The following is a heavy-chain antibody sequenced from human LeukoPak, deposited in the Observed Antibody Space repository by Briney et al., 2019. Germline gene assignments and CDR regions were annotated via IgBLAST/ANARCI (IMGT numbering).Heavy chain of an antibody. J-gene: IGHJ5*02. V-gene: IGHV4-34*01. Sequence: SETPSLTCAVYGGSFSGYYWSWIRQPPGKGLEWIGEINHSGSTNYNPSLKSRVTISVDTSKNQFSLKLSSVTAADTAVYYCAREARITMIVVGQFDPWGQGTLVTVSS. CDR1: GGSFSGYY. CDR2: INHSGST. CDR3: AREARITMIVVGQFDP. D-gene: IGHD3-22*01.